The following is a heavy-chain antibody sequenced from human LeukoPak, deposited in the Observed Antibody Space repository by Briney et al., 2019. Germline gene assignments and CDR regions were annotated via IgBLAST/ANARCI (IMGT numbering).Heavy chain of an antibody. J-gene: IGHJ4*02. CDR1: GGSISSYY. D-gene: IGHD3-22*01. CDR2: IYYGGST. V-gene: IGHV4-59*12. CDR3: ARDYYDSSGYYIDY. Sequence: PSETLSLTCTVSGGSISSYYWSWIRQPPGKGLEWIGYIYYGGSTNYNPSLKSRVTMSVDTSKNQFSLKLSSVTAADTAVYYCARDYYDSSGYYIDYWGQGTLVTVSS.